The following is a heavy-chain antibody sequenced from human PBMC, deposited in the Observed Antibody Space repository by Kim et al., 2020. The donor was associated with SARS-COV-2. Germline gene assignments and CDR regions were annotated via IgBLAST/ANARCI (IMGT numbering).Heavy chain of an antibody. CDR2: ISYDGSNK. CDR3: ARDLITMIVVVTTGAFGY. CDR1: GFTFSSYA. Sequence: GGSLRLSCAASGFTFSSYAMHWVRQAPGKGLEWVAVISYDGSNKYYADSVKGRFTISRDNSKNTLYLQMNSLRAEDTAVYYCARDLITMIVVVTTGAFGYWGQGTLVTVSS. D-gene: IGHD3-22*01. V-gene: IGHV3-30*04. J-gene: IGHJ4*02.